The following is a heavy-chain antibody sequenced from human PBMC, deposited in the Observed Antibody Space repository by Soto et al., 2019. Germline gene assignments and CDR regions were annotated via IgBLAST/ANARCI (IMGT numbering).Heavy chain of an antibody. Sequence: QVQLQESGPGLVKPSETLSLTCTVSGGSISGYFWSWIRQPPGKGLEWIGYISYSGSTNYNSSLKSRVTMSIDTSKNQFSQRLTSVTAADTAVYYCVRDGAATGSVYLDYWGQGTLVTVSS. J-gene: IGHJ4*02. CDR3: VRDGAATGSVYLDY. V-gene: IGHV4-59*01. D-gene: IGHD6-13*01. CDR2: ISYSGST. CDR1: GGSISGYF.